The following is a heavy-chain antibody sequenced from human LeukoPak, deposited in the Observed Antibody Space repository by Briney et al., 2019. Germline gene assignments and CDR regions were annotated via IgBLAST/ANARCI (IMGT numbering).Heavy chain of an antibody. CDR3: AKTGCSSTSCQAYYYYYMDV. CDR2: IRYDGSNK. V-gene: IGHV3-30*02. CDR1: EFTFSSYG. D-gene: IGHD2-2*01. Sequence: GGSLRLSCAASEFTFSSYGMHWVRQAPGKGLEWVAFIRYDGSNKYYADSVKGRFTISRDNSKNTLYLQMNSLRAEDTAVYYCAKTGCSSTSCQAYYYYYMDVWGKGTTVTVSS. J-gene: IGHJ6*03.